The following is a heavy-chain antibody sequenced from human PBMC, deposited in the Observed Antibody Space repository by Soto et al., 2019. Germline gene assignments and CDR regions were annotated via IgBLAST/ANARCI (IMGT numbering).Heavy chain of an antibody. D-gene: IGHD2-8*01. CDR2: ISGDGTTT. V-gene: IGHV3-74*01. CDR1: GFSIRKYW. Sequence: EVQLVESGGGLVQPGEALRLACAASGFSIRKYWMHWVRQAPGKGPVWVSYISGDGTTTDYAGSVKGRFTISRDNAKNTVFLQMDSLRVEDTATYFCAIQDCTNDVCLEAAVTVGGALEYWGRGAQVTVSS. J-gene: IGHJ4*02. CDR3: AIQDCTNDVCLEAAVTVGGALEY.